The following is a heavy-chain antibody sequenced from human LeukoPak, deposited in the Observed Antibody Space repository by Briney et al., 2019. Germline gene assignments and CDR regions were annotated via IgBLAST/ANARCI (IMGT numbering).Heavy chain of an antibody. CDR2: ISGSGGGT. Sequence: GGSLRPSCAASGFTFTSYAMSWVRQAPGKGLEWVSAISGSGGGTFYADSVKGRFTISRDNAENTLYLQMNSLRAEDTAIYYCAKDGGGAGSYYSASPHFDFWGQGTLVTVSS. V-gene: IGHV3-23*01. CDR3: AKDGGGAGSYYSASPHFDF. CDR1: GFTFTSYA. J-gene: IGHJ4*02. D-gene: IGHD3-10*01.